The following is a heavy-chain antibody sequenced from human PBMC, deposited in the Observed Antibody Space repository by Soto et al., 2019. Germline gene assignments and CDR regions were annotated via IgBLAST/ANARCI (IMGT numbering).Heavy chain of an antibody. CDR2: IWHDGSHD. J-gene: IGHJ4*02. V-gene: IGHV3-33*01. D-gene: IGHD2-2*01. Sequence: QVQLLESGGGVVQAGRSLRLSCAASGFTFNRYGMHWVRQAPGKGLEGVAVIWHDGSHDYYVDSVKGRFTISRDNSKNTLYLQMNSLRAEDTAVYYCARVPHCSSTTCYGVDYWGQGTLVTVSS. CDR1: GFTFNRYG. CDR3: ARVPHCSSTTCYGVDY.